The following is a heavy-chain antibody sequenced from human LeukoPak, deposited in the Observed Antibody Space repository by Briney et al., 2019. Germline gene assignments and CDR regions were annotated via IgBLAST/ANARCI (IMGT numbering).Heavy chain of an antibody. Sequence: GGSLRLSCTVSGFTVSNNYMTWVRQAPGKGLEWVSVIYSDGSTYYAESVKGRFTISRDNSKNTLYLQMYSLRAEDTAVYYCAKGTRPMVRGVPGDAFDIWGQGTMVTVSS. D-gene: IGHD3-10*01. J-gene: IGHJ3*02. CDR3: AKGTRPMVRGVPGDAFDI. V-gene: IGHV3-53*05. CDR2: IYSDGST. CDR1: GFTVSNNY.